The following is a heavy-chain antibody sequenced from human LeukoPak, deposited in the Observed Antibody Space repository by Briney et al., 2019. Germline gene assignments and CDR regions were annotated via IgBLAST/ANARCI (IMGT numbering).Heavy chain of an antibody. Sequence: GGSLRLSCAASGFSLSRNDMHWVRQPTGGGLEWVSTISPAGKTYYSGSVKGRFTISRDNAKNSLFLQMNNLRAGDTAVYFCASEESRGVYGMDVWGQGTRSPSP. CDR3: ASEESRGVYGMDV. D-gene: IGHD3-10*01. CDR2: ISPAGKT. V-gene: IGHV3-13*01. CDR1: GFSLSRND. J-gene: IGHJ6*02.